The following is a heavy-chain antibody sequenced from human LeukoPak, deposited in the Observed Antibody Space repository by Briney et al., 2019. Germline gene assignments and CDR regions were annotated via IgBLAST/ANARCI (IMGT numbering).Heavy chain of an antibody. CDR3: AREMPRTYYFDY. CDR1: GHTFTNYY. CDR2: INPSGGST. J-gene: IGHJ4*02. D-gene: IGHD1-14*01. Sequence: ASVKVSCKASGHTFTNYYIHWVRQAPAQGLEWMGNINPSGGSTTYAQRFQDRVLMTGDTSTSSVYMELSSLRSEDTAIYYCAREMPRTYYFDYWGQGTLVTAPS. V-gene: IGHV1-46*01.